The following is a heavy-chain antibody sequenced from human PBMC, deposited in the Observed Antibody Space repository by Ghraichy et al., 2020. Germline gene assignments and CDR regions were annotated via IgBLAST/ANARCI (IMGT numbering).Heavy chain of an antibody. CDR1: CGSISSSSYY. Sequence: SETLSLTCTVSCGSISSSSYYWGWIRQPPGKGLEWIGSIYYSGSTYYNPSLKSRVTISVDTSKNQFSLKLSSVTAADTAVYYCARHEVPARNFDYWGQGTLVTVSS. V-gene: IGHV4-39*01. CDR2: IYYSGST. CDR3: ARHEVPARNFDY. D-gene: IGHD2-2*01. J-gene: IGHJ4*02.